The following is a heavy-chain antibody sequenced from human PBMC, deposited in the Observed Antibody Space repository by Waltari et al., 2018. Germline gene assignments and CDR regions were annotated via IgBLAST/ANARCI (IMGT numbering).Heavy chain of an antibody. J-gene: IGHJ5*02. D-gene: IGHD3-3*01. CDR2: MNPNNVYP. Sequence: VQLVQSGAEVMKPGASVKLSCTASGYTFNTYELNWVRQAPGQGLQWMGWMNPNNVYPGLAHTFQGIVTLARDTSISAACMELTSLLSDVAALYFCARGRDVPAYYDFNWFDPWGHGTLVTVSS. CDR1: GYTFNTYE. CDR3: ARGRDVPAYYDFNWFDP. V-gene: IGHV1-8*02.